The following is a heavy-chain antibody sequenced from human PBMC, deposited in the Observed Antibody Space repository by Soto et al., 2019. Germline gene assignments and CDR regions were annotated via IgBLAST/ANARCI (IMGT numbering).Heavy chain of an antibody. Sequence: GASVKVSCKASGGTLSSYAISWVRQAPGQGLEWMGGIIPIFGTANYAQKFQGRVTITADESTSTAYMELSSLRSEDTAVYYCARGPRIAAAGIPKDYYYYYYGMDVWGQGTTVTVSS. V-gene: IGHV1-69*13. J-gene: IGHJ6*02. CDR3: ARGPRIAAAGIPKDYYYYYYGMDV. D-gene: IGHD6-13*01. CDR2: IIPIFGTA. CDR1: GGTLSSYA.